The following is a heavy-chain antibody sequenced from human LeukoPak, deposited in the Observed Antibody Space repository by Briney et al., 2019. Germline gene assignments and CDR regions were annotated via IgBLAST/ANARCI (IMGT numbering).Heavy chain of an antibody. V-gene: IGHV1-3*01. CDR3: ARGPPRLNWFDP. Sequence: GASVKVSCKASGYTFTSYAMHWVRQAPGQRLEWMGWINGGNGNTKYSQKLQGRVTITRDTSASTAYMELRSLRSEDTAVLYCARGPPRLNWFDPWGQGTLVTVSS. J-gene: IGHJ5*02. CDR2: INGGNGNT. CDR1: GYTFTSYA. D-gene: IGHD6-25*01.